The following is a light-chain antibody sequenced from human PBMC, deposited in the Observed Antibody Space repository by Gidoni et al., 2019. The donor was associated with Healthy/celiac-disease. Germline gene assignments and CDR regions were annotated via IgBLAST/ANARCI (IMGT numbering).Light chain of an antibody. Sequence: DSQLTQSPSSLAASVGNRITITCRASQSISSYLNWYQQKPEKAPKLMIYAASSLKSGVPSRFSGSGSGTDFTLTISSLQPEDFATYYCQQGYSTPGTFGQGTKLEIK. CDR3: QQGYSTPGT. CDR1: QSISSY. J-gene: IGKJ2*02. V-gene: IGKV1-39*01. CDR2: AAS.